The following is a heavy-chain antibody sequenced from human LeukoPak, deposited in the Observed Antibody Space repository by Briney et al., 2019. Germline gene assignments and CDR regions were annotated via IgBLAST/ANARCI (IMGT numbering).Heavy chain of an antibody. D-gene: IGHD5-18*01. CDR3: ARGRGSSYGDPFDY. Sequence: GGSLRLSCAASGFIFSTYSMNWVRQAPGKGLEWVSSISSSSTYIYYADSVKGRFTLSRDNAKNSLFLQMNSLRAEDTAVYYCARGRGSSYGDPFDYWGQGTLVTVSS. J-gene: IGHJ4*02. V-gene: IGHV3-21*01. CDR2: ISSSSTYI. CDR1: GFIFSTYS.